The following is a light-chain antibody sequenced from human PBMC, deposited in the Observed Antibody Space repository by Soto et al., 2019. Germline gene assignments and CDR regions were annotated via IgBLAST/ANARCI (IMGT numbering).Light chain of an antibody. CDR2: GAS. CDR1: QSGSCE. V-gene: IGKV3-15*01. CDR3: QKANSGTGT. J-gene: IGKJ1*01. Sequence: EIVLTQSPGTLSVSTGERATLSCRVSQSGSCEVAWYQQKADQAPRRLFYGASTGATGLPARCSGSRSETAFPLHISSLQSEDSAVYYCQKANSGTGTFGQGGKV.